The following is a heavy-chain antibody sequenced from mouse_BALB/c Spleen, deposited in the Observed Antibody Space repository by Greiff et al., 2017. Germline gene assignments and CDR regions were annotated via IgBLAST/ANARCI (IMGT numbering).Heavy chain of an antibody. Sequence: EVKVVESGGGLVKPGGSLKLSCAASGFTFSDYYMYWVRQTPEKRLEWVATISDGGSYTYYPDSVKGRFTISRDNSKNNLYLQMSSLKSEDTAMYYCAGAYGCDGGAWFAYWGQGTLVTVSA. CDR1: GFTFSDYY. D-gene: IGHD2-2*01. J-gene: IGHJ3*01. CDR3: AGAYGCDGGAWFAY. CDR2: ISDGGSYT. V-gene: IGHV5-4*02.